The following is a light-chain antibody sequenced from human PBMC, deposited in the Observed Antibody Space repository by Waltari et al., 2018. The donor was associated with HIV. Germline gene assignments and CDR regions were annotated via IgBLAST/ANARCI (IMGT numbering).Light chain of an antibody. CDR1: QGISTS. J-gene: IGKJ4*01. CDR2: DAS. V-gene: IGKV1-9*01. CDR3: QQLHTYPHS. Sequence: DIQLTQSPSFLSASLKDRVTITCLTSQGISTSLAWYQQRPGQAPELLIYDASVLQTGVPSRFSGGGSGTRFTLTISSLQPDDFGVYYCQQLHTYPHSFGGGTKVE.